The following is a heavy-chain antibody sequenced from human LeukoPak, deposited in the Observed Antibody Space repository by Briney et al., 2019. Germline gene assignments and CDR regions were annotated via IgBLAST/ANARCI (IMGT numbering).Heavy chain of an antibody. D-gene: IGHD6-13*01. CDR1: GFTSSSYS. CDR2: ISSSSTYI. Sequence: GGSLRLSCAASGFTSSSYSMNWVRQAPGKGLECVSSISSSSTYIYYADSVKGRFTVSRDNAKNSLYLQMNSLRAEDTAVYFCASQYTSSRIFDDWGQGTLVTVSS. J-gene: IGHJ4*02. CDR3: ASQYTSSRIFDD. V-gene: IGHV3-21*01.